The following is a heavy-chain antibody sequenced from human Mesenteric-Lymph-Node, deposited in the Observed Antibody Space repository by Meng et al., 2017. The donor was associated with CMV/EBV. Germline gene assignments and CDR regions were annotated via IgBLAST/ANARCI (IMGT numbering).Heavy chain of an antibody. CDR1: GFTFDHYT. V-gene: IGHV3-43*01. J-gene: IGHJ4*02. D-gene: IGHD6-19*01. CDR2: ISWDGGST. Sequence: SCAPSGFTFDHYTMHWVRQAPGKGLDWLSLISWDGGSTYYADSVKGRFTISRDNSKNSLYLQMNSLRTEDTALYYCAKDLQSGWYDYWGQGTLVTVSS. CDR3: AKDLQSGWYDY.